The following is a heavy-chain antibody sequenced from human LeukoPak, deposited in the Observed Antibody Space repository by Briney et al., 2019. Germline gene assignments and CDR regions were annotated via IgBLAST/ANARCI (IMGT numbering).Heavy chain of an antibody. D-gene: IGHD6-13*01. CDR3: ARAEVAAGIAAAGHLHYFDC. CDR2: INHSGST. Sequence: SETLSLTCAVYGGSFSGYYWSWIRQPPGKGLEWIGEINHSGSTNYNPSLKSRVTISVDTSKNQFSLKLSSVTAADTAVYYCARAEVAAGIAAAGHLHYFDCWGQGTLVTVSS. CDR1: GGSFSGYY. J-gene: IGHJ4*02. V-gene: IGHV4-34*01.